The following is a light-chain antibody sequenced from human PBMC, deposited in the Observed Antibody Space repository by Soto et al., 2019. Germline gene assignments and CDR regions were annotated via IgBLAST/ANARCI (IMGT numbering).Light chain of an antibody. CDR1: QSVLYSSNNKNY. V-gene: IGKV4-1*01. CDR3: QQYYSTPTWT. J-gene: IGKJ1*01. CDR2: WAS. Sequence: DIVMTQSPDSLAVSLGERATINCKSSQSVLYSSNNKNYLAWYQQKPGQPPKLLIYWASTRESGVPDRFSGSGYGTDFTLTSSSLQAEDVAVYYCQQYYSTPTWTFGQGTKVEIK.